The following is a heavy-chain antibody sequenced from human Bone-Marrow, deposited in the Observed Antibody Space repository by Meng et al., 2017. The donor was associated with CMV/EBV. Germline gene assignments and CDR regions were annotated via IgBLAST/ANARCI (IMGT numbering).Heavy chain of an antibody. D-gene: IGHD1-1*01. V-gene: IGHV4-59*11. J-gene: IGHJ4*02. CDR2: VHYTGRA. CDR3: AERGGGY. Sequence: QVQLHESGPGLVKPSETLSLTCRVSGVSISTHYWSWIRQTPGKGLEWIASVHYTGRADYSPSLKSRVTVSVDTSDSQLSLKLSSVTTADTAMYYCAERGGGYWGQGILVTVSS. CDR1: GVSISTHY.